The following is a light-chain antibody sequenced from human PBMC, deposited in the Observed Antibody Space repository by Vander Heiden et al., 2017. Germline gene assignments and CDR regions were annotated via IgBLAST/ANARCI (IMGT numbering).Light chain of an antibody. V-gene: IGKV1-33*01. CDR1: QDISNY. CDR3: QQSYNRLT. CDR2: DAS. J-gene: IGKJ4*01. Sequence: DIQMTQSPSSLSASVGDRVTITCQASQDISNYLNWYQQKPGKAPKLLIYDASNLETGVPSRFSGSGSGTDFTFTISSLQPEDIATYYCQQSYNRLTFGSGAKVEI.